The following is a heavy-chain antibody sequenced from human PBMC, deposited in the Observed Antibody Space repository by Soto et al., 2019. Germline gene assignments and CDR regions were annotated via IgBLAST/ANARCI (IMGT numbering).Heavy chain of an antibody. Sequence: GGSLRLSCAASGFTVSSNYMSWVRQAPGKGLEWVSVIYSGGSTYYADSVKGRFTISRDNSKNTLYLQMNSLRAEDTAVYYCARDSEESGSYSRYYYYGMDVWGQGTTVTVS. CDR1: GFTVSSNY. CDR3: ARDSEESGSYSRYYYYGMDV. V-gene: IGHV3-53*01. D-gene: IGHD1-26*01. J-gene: IGHJ6*02. CDR2: IYSGGST.